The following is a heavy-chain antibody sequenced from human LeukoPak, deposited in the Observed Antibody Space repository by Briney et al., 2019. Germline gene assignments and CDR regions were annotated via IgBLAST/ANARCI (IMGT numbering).Heavy chain of an antibody. CDR2: IYYSGST. CDR1: GGSISSSSYY. CDR3: ARRGGDHARENYFDY. Sequence: SETLSLTCTVSGGSISSSSYYWGWIRQPPGKGLEWIGSIYYSGSTYYNPSLKSLVTMSVDTSKNQFSLKLSSVTAADTAVYYCARRGGDHARENYFDYWGQGTLVTVSS. D-gene: IGHD3-10*01. V-gene: IGHV4-39*01. J-gene: IGHJ4*02.